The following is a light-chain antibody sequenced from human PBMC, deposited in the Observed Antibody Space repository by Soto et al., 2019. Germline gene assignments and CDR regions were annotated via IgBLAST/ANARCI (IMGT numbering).Light chain of an antibody. Sequence: DIQVAQSPSTLSASVGDRVTITCRASQSISTWLAWYQHKPGTAPKLLIYKASTLDRGVSSRFSGSGSETEFTLTISSLQPEDSATYSCQQYSSYSPWLFGQGTKVEI. CDR3: QQYSSYSPWL. J-gene: IGKJ1*01. CDR1: QSISTW. V-gene: IGKV1-5*03. CDR2: KAS.